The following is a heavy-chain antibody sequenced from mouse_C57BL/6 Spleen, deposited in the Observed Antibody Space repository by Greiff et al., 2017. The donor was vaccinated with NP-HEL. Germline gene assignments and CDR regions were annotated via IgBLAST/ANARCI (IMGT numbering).Heavy chain of an antibody. J-gene: IGHJ2*01. V-gene: IGHV1-42*01. Sequence: VQLQQSGPELVKPGASVKISCKASGYSFTGYYMNWVKQSTEKSLEWIGEINPSTGGTTYNQKFKAKATLTVDKSSSTAYMQLNSLTSEDSAVYYCARGMITRYFGYWGQGTTLSVSS. D-gene: IGHD2-4*01. CDR3: ARGMITRYFGY. CDR2: INPSTGGT. CDR1: GYSFTGYY.